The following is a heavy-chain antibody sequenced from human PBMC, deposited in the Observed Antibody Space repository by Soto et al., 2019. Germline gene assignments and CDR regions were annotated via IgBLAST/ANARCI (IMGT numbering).Heavy chain of an antibody. J-gene: IGHJ4*02. CDR2: IKTKTDGETT. Sequence: GRSLRLSCAASGFTFSTYWMHRVSQAQGKGLEWVGHIKTKTDGETTDYAGPVKGRFTISRDDSKNTLYLQMNSLKTEDTAVYYCSTARWYTYYFDYWGQGTLVTVSS. CDR3: STARWYTYYFDY. CDR1: GFTFSTYW. V-gene: IGHV3-15*01. D-gene: IGHD2-15*01.